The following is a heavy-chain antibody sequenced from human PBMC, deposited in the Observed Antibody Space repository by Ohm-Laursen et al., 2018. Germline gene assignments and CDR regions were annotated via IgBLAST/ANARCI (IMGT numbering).Heavy chain of an antibody. Sequence: SQTLSLTCAVYGGSFSGYYWSWIRQPPGKGLEWIGEINHSGSTNYNPSLKSRVPISVDTSKSQFSLRLTSVTAADTAVYYCARVGFKFSSGWGDYWGQGSLVTVSS. CDR1: GGSFSGYY. V-gene: IGHV4-34*01. CDR2: INHSGST. CDR3: ARVGFKFSSGWGDY. D-gene: IGHD6-19*01. J-gene: IGHJ4*02.